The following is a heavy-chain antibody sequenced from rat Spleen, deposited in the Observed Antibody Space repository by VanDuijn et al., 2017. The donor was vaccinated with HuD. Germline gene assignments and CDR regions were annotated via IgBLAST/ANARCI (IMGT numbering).Heavy chain of an antibody. V-gene: IGHV5-7*01. J-gene: IGHJ2*01. Sequence: EVQLVESGGDLVQPGRSLRLSCAASGFTFSDYNMAWVRQAPKKGLEWVTAISYDGTTTYYRDSVKGRFTISRDNAHRTLYLQMDSLRSEDTATYYCARHGYTRYYFDYWGQGVMVTVSS. CDR3: ARHGYTRYYFDY. CDR2: ISYDGTTT. CDR1: GFTFSDYN. D-gene: IGHD1-9*01.